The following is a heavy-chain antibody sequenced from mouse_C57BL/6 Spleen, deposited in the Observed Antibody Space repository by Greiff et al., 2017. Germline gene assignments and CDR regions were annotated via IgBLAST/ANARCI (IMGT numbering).Heavy chain of an antibody. CDR3: TRIYYDYEGAFAY. CDR1: GFTFSDAW. J-gene: IGHJ3*01. Sequence: EVKVEESGGGLVQPGGSMKLSCAASGFTFSDAWMDWVRQSPEKGLEWVAEIRNKANNHATYYAESVKGRFTISRDDSKSSVYLQMNSLRAEDTGIYYCTRIYYDYEGAFAYWGQGTLVTVSA. V-gene: IGHV6-6*01. D-gene: IGHD2-4*01. CDR2: IRNKANNHAT.